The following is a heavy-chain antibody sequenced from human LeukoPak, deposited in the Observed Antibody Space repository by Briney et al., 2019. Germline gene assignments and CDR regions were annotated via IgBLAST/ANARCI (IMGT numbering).Heavy chain of an antibody. J-gene: IGHJ4*02. V-gene: IGHV4-34*01. CDR3: ARGWKYDPMDY. CDR2: INHSGST. D-gene: IGHD1-1*01. CDR1: GGSFSGYY. Sequence: PSETLSLTCAVYGGSFSGYYWSWIRQPPGKGLEWIGEINHSGSTNYNPSLKSRVTISVDTSKNQFSLKLSSVTAADTAVYYCARGWKYDPMDYWGQGTLVTVSS.